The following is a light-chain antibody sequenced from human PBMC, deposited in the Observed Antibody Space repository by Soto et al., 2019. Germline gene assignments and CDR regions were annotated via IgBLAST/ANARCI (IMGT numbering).Light chain of an antibody. CDR3: QSYDSSLSGHVV. J-gene: IGLJ2*01. CDR1: RSNIGNNA. V-gene: IGLV1-40*01. CDR2: GNS. Sequence: QSVLTQPPSASGTPGQRVTISCSGSRSNIGNNAVSWYQQLPGTAPKLLIYGNSNRPSGVPDRFSGSKSGTSASLAITGLQAEDEADYYCQSYDSSLSGHVVFGGGTKLTVL.